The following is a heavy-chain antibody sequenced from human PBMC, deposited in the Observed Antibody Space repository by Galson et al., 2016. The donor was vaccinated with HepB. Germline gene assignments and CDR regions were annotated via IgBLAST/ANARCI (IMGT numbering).Heavy chain of an antibody. V-gene: IGHV3-11*01. CDR3: ERDGYTPMISGY. CDR2: IDSSGRTI. CDR1: GFTFSDYY. Sequence: SLRLSCAVSGFTFSDYYMSWIRQAPGKGLEWLSYIDSSGRTIVYADSVKGRFTISRDNARKSLFLQMNSLTDEDTAVYYGERDGYTPMISGYWGQGTLVTVSS. D-gene: IGHD3-22*01. J-gene: IGHJ4*02.